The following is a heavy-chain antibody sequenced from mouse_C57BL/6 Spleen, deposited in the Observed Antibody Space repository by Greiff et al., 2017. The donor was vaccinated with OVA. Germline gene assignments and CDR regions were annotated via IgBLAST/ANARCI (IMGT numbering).Heavy chain of an antibody. V-gene: IGHV10-3*01. J-gene: IGHJ4*01. CDR3: VCPYYSNYPYAMDY. Sequence: EVQRVESGGGLVQPKGSLKLSCAASGFTFNTYAMHWVRQAPGKGLEWVARIRSKSSNYATYYADSVKDRFTISRDDSQSMLYLQMNNLKTEDTAMYYCVCPYYSNYPYAMDYWGQGTSVTVSS. CDR2: IRSKSSNYAT. D-gene: IGHD2-5*01. CDR1: GFTFNTYA.